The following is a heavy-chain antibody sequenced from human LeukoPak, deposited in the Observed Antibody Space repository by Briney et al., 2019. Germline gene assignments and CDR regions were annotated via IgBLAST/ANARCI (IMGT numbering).Heavy chain of an antibody. D-gene: IGHD1-7*01. J-gene: IGHJ6*03. CDR1: GFTFRNYW. CDR3: AKRRGLELTYYYHMDV. V-gene: IGHV3-30*18. CDR2: ISYDGSNK. Sequence: GGSLRLSCAVSGFTFRNYWMTWVRQAPGKGLEWVAVISYDGSNKYYADSVKGRFTISRDNSKNTLYLQMNSLRADDTAVYYCAKRRGLELTYYYHMDVWGKGTTVTVSS.